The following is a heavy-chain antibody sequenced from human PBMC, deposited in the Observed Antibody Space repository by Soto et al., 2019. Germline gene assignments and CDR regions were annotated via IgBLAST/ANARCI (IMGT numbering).Heavy chain of an antibody. Sequence: PSETLSLTCAVSCGSISSCGYSWSWIRQPPGKGLEWIGYIYHSGSTYYNPSLKSRVTISVDRSKNQFSLKLSSVTAADTAVYYCARRPHDYGDYENAFDIWGQGTMVTVSS. CDR2: IYHSGST. J-gene: IGHJ3*02. CDR3: ARRPHDYGDYENAFDI. V-gene: IGHV4-30-2*01. D-gene: IGHD4-17*01. CDR1: CGSISSCGYS.